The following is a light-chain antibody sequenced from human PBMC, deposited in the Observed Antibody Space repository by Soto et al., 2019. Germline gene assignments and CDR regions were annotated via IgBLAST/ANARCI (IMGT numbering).Light chain of an antibody. J-gene: IGKJ1*01. CDR3: QQYYSTPT. CDR1: QSVLYSSNNKNY. Sequence: DIVMTQSPDSLAVSLGERSTINCKSSQSVLYSSNNKNYLAWYQQKPGQPPQLLIYWASTRESGVPDRFSGSGSGTDFTRTISSLHAEDVAVYYCQQYYSTPTF. V-gene: IGKV4-1*01. CDR2: WAS.